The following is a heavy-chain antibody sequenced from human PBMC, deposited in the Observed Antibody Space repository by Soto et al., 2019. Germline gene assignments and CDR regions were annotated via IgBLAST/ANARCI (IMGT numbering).Heavy chain of an antibody. J-gene: IGHJ3*02. CDR3: ARPWNTGYTIDAFDI. CDR2: INHDGSDK. V-gene: IGHV3-7*01. CDR1: GFTFSSYW. D-gene: IGHD3-9*01. Sequence: LSCAASGFTFSSYWMTWVRQAPGKGLEWVANINHDGSDKYYVDSVKGRFTISRDNAKNSLYLQMNSLRAEDTAVYYCARPWNTGYTIDAFDIWGQGTMVTVSS.